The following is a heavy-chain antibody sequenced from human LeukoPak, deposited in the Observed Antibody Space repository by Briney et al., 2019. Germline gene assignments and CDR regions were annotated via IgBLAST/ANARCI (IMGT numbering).Heavy chain of an antibody. CDR3: ARLEQQLGDY. Sequence: GESLNISCKGSGYSFTSYWIGWVRPLPGKGLEWMGIIYPGDSDTRYSPSFQGQVTISADKSISTAYLQWSSLKASDTAIYYCARLEQQLGDYWGQGTLVTVSS. D-gene: IGHD6-13*01. J-gene: IGHJ4*02. V-gene: IGHV5-51*01. CDR2: IYPGDSDT. CDR1: GYSFTSYW.